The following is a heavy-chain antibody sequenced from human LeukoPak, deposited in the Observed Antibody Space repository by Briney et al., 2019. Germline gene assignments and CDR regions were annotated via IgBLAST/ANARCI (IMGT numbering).Heavy chain of an antibody. D-gene: IGHD6-19*01. CDR2: ISYDGNNK. CDR1: RFTLSRYA. V-gene: IGHV3-30-3*01. Sequence: VGALRLSRASSRFTLSRYALHWVRPAPGRGLDGVAVISYDGNNKYYADSVKGRFTISRDNSKNTLYLQMNSLRAEDTAVYYCARDWQSSNYGMDVWGQGTTVTVSS. J-gene: IGHJ6*02. CDR3: ARDWQSSNYGMDV.